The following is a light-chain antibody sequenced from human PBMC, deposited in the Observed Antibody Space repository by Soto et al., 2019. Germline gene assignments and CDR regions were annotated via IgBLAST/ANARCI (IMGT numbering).Light chain of an antibody. V-gene: IGLV2-14*01. CDR3: SSYTSISTVV. CDR2: DVS. Sequence: QSALTQPASVSGSPGQSITISCTGTSSDVGGYNYVSWYQQHPGKAPKLMIYDVSNRPSGVSNRFSGSKSGNTAPLTISGLQAEDEADYYCSSYTSISTVVFGGGTKLTVL. J-gene: IGLJ2*01. CDR1: SSDVGGYNY.